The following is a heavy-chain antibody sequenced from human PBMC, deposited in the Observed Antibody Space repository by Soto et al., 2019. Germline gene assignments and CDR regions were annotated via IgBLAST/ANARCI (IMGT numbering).Heavy chain of an antibody. J-gene: IGHJ5*02. Sequence: QVQLVQSGAEVRNPGSSVKVSCKASGDTLGSFTITWVRQAPGQGLEWMGGIIPVLGSVFYAQKFQGRVTLTAQDSTSTAYMGLTSLRSENTAVFYCARGARIFGVVAVDAWGLGTLVTVSS. V-gene: IGHV1-69*01. CDR2: IIPVLGSV. CDR1: GDTLGSFT. D-gene: IGHD3-3*01. CDR3: ARGARIFGVVAVDA.